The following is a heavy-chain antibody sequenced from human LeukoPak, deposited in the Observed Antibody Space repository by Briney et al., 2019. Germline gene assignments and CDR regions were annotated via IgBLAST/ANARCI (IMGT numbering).Heavy chain of an antibody. J-gene: IGHJ3*02. V-gene: IGHV3-7*01. CDR2: IKEDGSEK. CDR3: ARGSRFGVVGRDAFDI. CDR1: GFTFSSYW. D-gene: IGHD3-3*01. Sequence: GGSLRLSCAASGFTFSSYWMSWVRQAPGTGLEWVANIKEDGSEKYYVDSVKGRFTISRDNAKNSLYLQMNSLRAEDTAVYYCARGSRFGVVGRDAFDIWGQGTMVTVSS.